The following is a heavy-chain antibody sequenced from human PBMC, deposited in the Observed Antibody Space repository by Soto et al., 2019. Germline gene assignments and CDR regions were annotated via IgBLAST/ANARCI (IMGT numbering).Heavy chain of an antibody. D-gene: IGHD5-12*01. J-gene: IGHJ4*02. CDR2: INPNSGGA. Sequence: QVQLVQSGAEVKKPGASVKVSCKASGYTFIGYYIHWVRQAPGQGLEWMGWINPNSGGAKYSQKFQAWVNMTSDTSIITAYMELSRLKSDDTAVYYCARSGGGYDLGDYCGQGTLVTVSS. CDR1: GYTFIGYY. CDR3: ARSGGGYDLGDY. V-gene: IGHV1-2*04.